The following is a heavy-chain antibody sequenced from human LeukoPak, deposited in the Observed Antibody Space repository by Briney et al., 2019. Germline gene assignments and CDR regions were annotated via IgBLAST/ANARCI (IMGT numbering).Heavy chain of an antibody. Sequence: XXSCKXXGYTFTXYDINWVRQAAGQGLEWMGWMNPNSGNTGYAQKFQGRVTMTRNTSISTAYMELSSLRSEDTAVYYCARVWCSSTNCLNGWFDPWGQGTPVTVSS. CDR1: GYTFTXYD. V-gene: IGHV1-8*01. D-gene: IGHD2-2*01. J-gene: IGHJ5*02. CDR2: MNPNSGNT. CDR3: ARVWCSSTNCLNGWFDP.